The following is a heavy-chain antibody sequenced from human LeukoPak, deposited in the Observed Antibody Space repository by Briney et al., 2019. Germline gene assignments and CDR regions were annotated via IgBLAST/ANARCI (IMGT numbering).Heavy chain of an antibody. Sequence: ASVKVSCKASGGTFSSYAISWVRQAPGQGLEWMGGIIPIFGTANYAQRFQGRVTITADESTSTAYMELSSLRSEDTAVYYCAREGYCTSTSCGWFHPWGQGTLVTVSS. CDR3: AREGYCTSTSCGWFHP. D-gene: IGHD2-2*01. CDR1: GGTFSSYA. J-gene: IGHJ5*02. CDR2: IIPIFGTA. V-gene: IGHV1-69*01.